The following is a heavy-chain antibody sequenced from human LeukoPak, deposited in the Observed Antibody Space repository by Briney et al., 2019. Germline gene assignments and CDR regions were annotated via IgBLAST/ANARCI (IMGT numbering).Heavy chain of an antibody. CDR2: INPANGGT. V-gene: IGHV1-2*02. D-gene: IGHD4-17*01. J-gene: IGHJ4*02. CDR1: GYSFTGYY. Sequence: ASVKVSCKASGYSFTGYYMHWVRQAPGQGLEWMGWINPANGGTVYAQTFQGRVTLTRDTSIGTAYLDLNTLTSDDSAMYFCARETAVTTAIHLNHFDLWGQGTLITVSS. CDR3: ARETAVTTAIHLNHFDL.